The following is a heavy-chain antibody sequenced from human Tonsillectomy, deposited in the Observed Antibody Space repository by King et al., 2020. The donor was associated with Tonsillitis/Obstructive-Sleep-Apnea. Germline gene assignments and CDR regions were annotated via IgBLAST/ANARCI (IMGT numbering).Heavy chain of an antibody. D-gene: IGHD2-2*01. J-gene: IGHJ4*02. V-gene: IGHV3-48*03. CDR2: ISSSGSTI. CDR1: EFTFSSFE. CDR3: ARGVVLPAADPYYFDY. Sequence: VQLVQSGGGLVQPGGSLRLSCAASEFTFSSFEMNWVRQAPGKGLEWVSYISSSGSTIYYADSVKGRFTISRDNAKNSLYLQMNSLRAEDTAVYYCARGVVLPAADPYYFDYWGQGTLVTVSS.